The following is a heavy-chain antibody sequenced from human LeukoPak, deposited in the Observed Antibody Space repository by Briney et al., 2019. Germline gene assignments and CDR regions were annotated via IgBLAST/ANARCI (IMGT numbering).Heavy chain of an antibody. J-gene: IGHJ4*02. Sequence: KPSETLSLTCAVSGGSISSGGYSWSWIRQSPGKGLEWIGYIYHSGSTYYNPSLKSRVTISVDRSKNQFSLKLSSVTAADTAVYYCAREGNYDFWSGYYGIWGQGTLVTVSS. CDR2: IYHSGST. CDR1: GGSISSGGYS. CDR3: AREGNYDFWSGYYGI. V-gene: IGHV4-30-2*06. D-gene: IGHD3-3*01.